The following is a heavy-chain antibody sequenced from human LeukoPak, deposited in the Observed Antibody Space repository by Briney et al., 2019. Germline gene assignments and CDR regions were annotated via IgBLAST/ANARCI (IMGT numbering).Heavy chain of an antibody. J-gene: IGHJ3*02. CDR2: ISAYNGNT. CDR1: GYTFTSYG. Sequence: ASVKVSCKASGYTFTSYGISWVRQAPGQGLEWMGWISAYNGNTNYAQKLQGRVTMTTDTSTSTAYMELRSLRSDDTAVYYCARDRKTFVVPAAIRDAFDIWGQGTMVTVSS. V-gene: IGHV1-18*01. CDR3: ARDRKTFVVPAAIRDAFDI. D-gene: IGHD2-2*01.